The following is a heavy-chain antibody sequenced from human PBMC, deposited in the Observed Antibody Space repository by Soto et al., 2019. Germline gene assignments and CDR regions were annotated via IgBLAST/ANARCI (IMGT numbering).Heavy chain of an antibody. CDR2: ISVSGTMR. D-gene: IGHD3-9*01. Sequence: PGESLKISCAPSGFTFSSYEMNWVRQAPGKGLEWVSYISVSGTMRFYADAVKGRFTISRDNTKKILYLQMNSLRAEDTALYYCATAGLTGTVWGQGTTVTVSS. V-gene: IGHV3-48*03. CDR1: GFTFSSYE. J-gene: IGHJ6*02. CDR3: ATAGLTGTV.